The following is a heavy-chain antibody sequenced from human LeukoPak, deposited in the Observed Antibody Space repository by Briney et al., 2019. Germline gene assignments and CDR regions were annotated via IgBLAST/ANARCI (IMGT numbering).Heavy chain of an antibody. CDR2: IYPGDSDT. V-gene: IGHV5-51*01. Sequence: GESLQIPCKGSGYSFTSYWIGWVRQMPGKGLEWMGIIYPGDSDTRYSPSFQGQVTISADKSISTAYLQWSSLKASDTAMYYCARLGRIAAAGMFYWGQGTLVTVSS. CDR3: ARLGRIAAAGMFY. J-gene: IGHJ4*02. CDR1: GYSFTSYW. D-gene: IGHD6-13*01.